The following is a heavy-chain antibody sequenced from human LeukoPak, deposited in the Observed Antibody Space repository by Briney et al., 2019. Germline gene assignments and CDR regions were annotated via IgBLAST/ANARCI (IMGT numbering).Heavy chain of an antibody. CDR1: GYTFTGYY. Sequence: ASVKVSCKASGYTFTGYYMHWVRQAPGQGPEWMGWINPNSGGTNYAQKFQGRVTMTRDTSISTAYMELSRLRSDDTAVYYCARGGITMIVVATSWGQGTLVTVSS. CDR3: ARGGITMIVVATS. D-gene: IGHD3-22*01. J-gene: IGHJ5*02. V-gene: IGHV1-2*02. CDR2: INPNSGGT.